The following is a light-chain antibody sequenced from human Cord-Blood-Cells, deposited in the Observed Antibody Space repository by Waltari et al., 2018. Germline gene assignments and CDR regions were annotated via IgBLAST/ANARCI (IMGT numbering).Light chain of an antibody. Sequence: IVLTQSPAPLSLSPGESATLSCRASQSVSSYLAWYQQKPGQAPRLLIYDASNRATGIPARFSGSGSGTDFTLTISSLEPEDFAVYYCHQRSNWPPSITFGQGTRLEIK. V-gene: IGKV3-11*01. CDR2: DAS. CDR3: HQRSNWPPSIT. J-gene: IGKJ5*01. CDR1: QSVSSY.